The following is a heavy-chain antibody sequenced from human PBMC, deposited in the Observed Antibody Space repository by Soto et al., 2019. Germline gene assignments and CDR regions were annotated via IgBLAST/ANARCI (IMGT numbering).Heavy chain of an antibody. Sequence: GGSLRLSCAASGFTFSSYAMSWVRQAPGKGLEWVSAISGSGGSTYYADSVKGRFTISRDNSKNTLYLQVNSLRAEDTAVYYCAKVSGYSSSWDEIAEYFQHWGQGTLVTVSS. J-gene: IGHJ1*01. CDR1: GFTFSSYA. CDR3: AKVSGYSSSWDEIAEYFQH. D-gene: IGHD6-13*01. V-gene: IGHV3-23*01. CDR2: ISGSGGST.